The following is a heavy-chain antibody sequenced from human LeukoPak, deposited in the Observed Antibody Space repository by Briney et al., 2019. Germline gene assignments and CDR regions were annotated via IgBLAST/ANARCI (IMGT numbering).Heavy chain of an antibody. Sequence: SETLSLTCTVSGGSVSSGSYYGSWIRQPPGKGLEWIGYIYYSGSTNYNPSLKSRVTISVDTSKNQFSLKLSSVTAADTAVYYCAREVPYYYDSAWDYFDYWGQGTLVTVSS. CDR2: IYYSGST. J-gene: IGHJ4*02. CDR1: GGSVSSGSYY. CDR3: AREVPYYYDSAWDYFDY. D-gene: IGHD3-22*01. V-gene: IGHV4-61*01.